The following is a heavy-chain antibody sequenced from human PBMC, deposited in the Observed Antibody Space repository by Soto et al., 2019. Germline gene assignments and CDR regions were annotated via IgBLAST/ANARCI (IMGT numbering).Heavy chain of an antibody. D-gene: IGHD3-10*01. Sequence: EVQLESGGGLVQPGGSLRLSCAASGFTFSSYAMSWVRQAPGKGLEWVSAISGSGGSTYYADSVKGRFTISRDNSKNTLYLQMNSLRAEDTAVYYCAKGDYYGSRIPDYWGQGTLVTVSS. CDR1: GFTFSSYA. CDR2: ISGSGGST. J-gene: IGHJ4*02. CDR3: AKGDYYGSRIPDY. V-gene: IGHV3-23*01.